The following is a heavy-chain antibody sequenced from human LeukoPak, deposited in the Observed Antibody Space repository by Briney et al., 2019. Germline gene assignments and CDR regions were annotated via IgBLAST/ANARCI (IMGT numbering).Heavy chain of an antibody. D-gene: IGHD3-10*01. CDR1: GYSFSNYW. CDR3: ATYAGTSSKYFQH. Sequence: GESLKISCKVSGYSFSNYWIGWLRQLPGKGLEWMGIILPGDSDTRYSPSFQGQVTISADKSISTAYVQWSSLKASDTAMYYCATYAGTSSKYFQHWGQGTLVTVSS. V-gene: IGHV5-51*01. CDR2: ILPGDSDT. J-gene: IGHJ1*01.